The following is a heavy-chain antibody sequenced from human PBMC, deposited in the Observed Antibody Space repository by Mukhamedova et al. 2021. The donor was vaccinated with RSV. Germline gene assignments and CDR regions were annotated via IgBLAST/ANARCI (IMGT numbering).Heavy chain of an antibody. CDR3: AVGDEYGNFDY. D-gene: IGHD4-17*01. J-gene: IGHJ4*02. Sequence: YMGWVRQAPGKGLEWVSVIYSGGSTYYADSVKGRFTISRDNSKNTLYLQMNSLRAEDTAVYYCAVGDEYGNFDYWGQGTLVTVSS. CDR2: IYSGGST. CDR1: Y. V-gene: IGHV3-53*01.